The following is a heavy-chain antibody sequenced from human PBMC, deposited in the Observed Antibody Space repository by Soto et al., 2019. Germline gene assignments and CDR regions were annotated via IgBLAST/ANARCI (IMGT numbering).Heavy chain of an antibody. CDR2: IKSKIHGATT. V-gene: IGHV3-15*07. Sequence: GGSLRLSCAASGFTFSNAWMNWVRQAPGKGLEWVGRIKSKIHGATTDYAAPVKGRFTISRDDSENTLYVQMNSLKTEDTAVYYCTAGHTGYNTNVLDVWGQGTTVTVSS. D-gene: IGHD5-12*01. CDR1: GFTFSNAW. J-gene: IGHJ6*02. CDR3: TAGHTGYNTNVLDV.